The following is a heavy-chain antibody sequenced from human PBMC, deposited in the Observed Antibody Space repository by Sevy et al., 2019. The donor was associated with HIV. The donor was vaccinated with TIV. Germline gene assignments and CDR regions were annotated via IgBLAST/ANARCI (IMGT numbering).Heavy chain of an antibody. V-gene: IGHV3-7*01. CDR3: VRDFDKDDSGYSDWFDS. D-gene: IGHD3-22*01. CDR1: GFSFSIYW. CDR2: TKEDGSER. J-gene: IGHJ5*01. Sequence: GGSLRLSCAASGFSFSIYWMSWVRQAPGKGLEWVASTKEDGSERKYVDSVKGRFIISRDNAKNALYLQMNSLRAEDTAGYEGVRDFDKDDSGYSDWFDSWGQGTLVTVSS.